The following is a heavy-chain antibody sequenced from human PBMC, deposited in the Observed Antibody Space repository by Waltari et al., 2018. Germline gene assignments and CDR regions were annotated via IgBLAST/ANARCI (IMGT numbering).Heavy chain of an antibody. V-gene: IGHV1-2*02. Sequence: QVQLVQPGAEVTRPGASVKVSCTASGYTFPGHYIPWIRQAPGQGLEWMGWINTNLGGTKFAQKFQGRITLTRDTSITTAYMELRRLTFDDTAVYYCARSPPSYSSSWYFFEHWGQGTLVTVSS. CDR3: ARSPPSYSSSWYFFEH. J-gene: IGHJ4*02. D-gene: IGHD6-13*01. CDR2: INTNLGGT. CDR1: GYTFPGHY.